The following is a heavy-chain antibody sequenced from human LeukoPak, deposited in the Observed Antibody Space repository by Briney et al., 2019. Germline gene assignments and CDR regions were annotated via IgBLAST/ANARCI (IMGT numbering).Heavy chain of an antibody. V-gene: IGHV3-7*01. CDR3: ARNRATNDY. D-gene: IGHD1-26*01. CDR2: MKDDGNEI. CDR1: GFTFKNYR. Sequence: GGSLRLSCTASGFTFKNYRMTWVRQAPGKGLEWVASMKDDGNEIQYVDSVKGRFTISRDNAKNSLYLQMNNLRAEDTAVYYCARNRATNDYWGQGTLVTVST. J-gene: IGHJ4*02.